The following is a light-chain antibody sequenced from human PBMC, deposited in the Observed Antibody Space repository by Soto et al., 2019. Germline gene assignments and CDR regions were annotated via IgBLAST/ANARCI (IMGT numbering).Light chain of an antibody. CDR3: AAWDDSLSGAV. CDR2: RSD. J-gene: IGLJ7*01. CDR1: SSNIETNY. V-gene: IGLV1-47*01. Sequence: QYVLTQPPSASGTPGQRVTISCSGSSSNIETNYVYWYQQLPGAAPKLLIYRSDQRPSGVPDRFSGSKSGTSASLAISGLRSEDEADYYCAAWDDSLSGAVFGGGTQLTVL.